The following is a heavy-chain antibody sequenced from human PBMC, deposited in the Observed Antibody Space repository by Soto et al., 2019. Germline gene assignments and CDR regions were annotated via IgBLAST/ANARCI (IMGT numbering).Heavy chain of an antibody. J-gene: IGHJ6*03. CDR3: ARRSITMVRGVINYYYYYYMDV. Sequence: SETLSLTCAVYGGSFSGYYWSWIRQPPGKGLEWIGEINHSGSTNYNPSLKSRVTISVDTSKNQFSLKLSSVTAADTAVYYCARRSITMVRGVINYYYYYYMDVWGKGTMVTVSS. CDR2: INHSGST. D-gene: IGHD3-10*01. V-gene: IGHV4-34*01. CDR1: GGSFSGYY.